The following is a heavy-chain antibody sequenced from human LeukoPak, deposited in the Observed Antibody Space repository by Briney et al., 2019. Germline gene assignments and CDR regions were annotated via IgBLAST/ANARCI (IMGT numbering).Heavy chain of an antibody. V-gene: IGHV4-39*07. Sequence: SETLSLTCTVSSGSISSSSYYWAWIRQPPGKGLEWIGSIYYRGHTYYNPSLKSRLTISVDTSKNQFSLKLSSVTAADTAVYYCATRDFTDAGWFDPWGQGTLVTVSS. CDR3: ATRDFTDAGWFDP. D-gene: IGHD2-21*02. CDR1: SGSISSSSYY. J-gene: IGHJ5*02. CDR2: IYYRGHT.